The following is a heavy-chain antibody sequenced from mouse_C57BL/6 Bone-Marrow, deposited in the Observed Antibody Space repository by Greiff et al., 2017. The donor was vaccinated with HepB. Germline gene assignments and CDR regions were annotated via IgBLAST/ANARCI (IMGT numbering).Heavy chain of an antibody. CDR2: ISNGGGST. Sequence: EVKLMESGGGLVQPGGSLKLSCAASGFTFSDYYMYWVRQTPEKRLEWVAYISNGGGSTYYPDTVKGRFTISRDNAKNTLYLQRSRLKSEDTAMYYCARPYCDYDDAWFAYWGQGTLVTVSA. J-gene: IGHJ3*01. CDR1: GFTFSDYY. CDR3: ARPYCDYDDAWFAY. D-gene: IGHD2-4*01. V-gene: IGHV5-12*01.